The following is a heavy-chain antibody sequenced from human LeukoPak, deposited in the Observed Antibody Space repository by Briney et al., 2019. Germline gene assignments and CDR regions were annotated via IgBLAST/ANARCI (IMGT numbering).Heavy chain of an antibody. CDR2: IYYSGST. CDR3: ARERYTRDFDY. CDR1: GGSISSGDYY. D-gene: IGHD3-16*02. J-gene: IGHJ4*02. V-gene: IGHV4-30-4*01. Sequence: PSETLSLTCTVSGGSISSGDYYWCWIRQPPGKGLEWIGYIYYSGSTYYNPSLKSRVTISVDTSKNQFSLKLSSVTAADTAVYYCARERYTRDFDYWGQGTLVTVSS.